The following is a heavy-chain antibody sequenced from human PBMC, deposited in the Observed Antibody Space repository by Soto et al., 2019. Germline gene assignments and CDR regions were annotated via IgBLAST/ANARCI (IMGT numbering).Heavy chain of an antibody. D-gene: IGHD2-15*01. CDR1: GFTFSNAW. CDR3: TTAHCSGGSCYHGGY. Sequence: GGSLRLSCAASGFTFSNAWMSWVRQAPGKGLEWVGRIKSKTDGGTTDYAAPVKGRFTISRDDSKNTLYLQMNSLKTEDTAVYYCTTAHCSGGSCYHGGYWGQGTLVTVSS. V-gene: IGHV3-15*01. J-gene: IGHJ4*02. CDR2: IKSKTDGGTT.